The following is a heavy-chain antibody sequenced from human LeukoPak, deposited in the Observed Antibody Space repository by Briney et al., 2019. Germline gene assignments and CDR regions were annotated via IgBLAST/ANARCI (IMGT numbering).Heavy chain of an antibody. V-gene: IGHV3-48*01. Sequence: PGGSLRLSCAASGFSFSSYSMNWVRQAPGRGLEWISYISSGSRTIFYADSVKGRFTISRDNSKNTLYLQMNSLRAEDMAVYYCARDYGDLWGQGTLVTVSS. J-gene: IGHJ5*02. CDR1: GFSFSSYS. CDR2: ISSGSRTI. CDR3: ARDYGDL. D-gene: IGHD4/OR15-4a*01.